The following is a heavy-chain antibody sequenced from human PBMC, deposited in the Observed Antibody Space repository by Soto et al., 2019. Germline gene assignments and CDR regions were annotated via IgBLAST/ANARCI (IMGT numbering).Heavy chain of an antibody. Sequence: QVQLVQSGAEVKKPGASVKVSCKASGYTFTNYYMHWVRQAPGQGLEWMGIINPSGGSTSYAQKCPGRVTMTRDASTSTVYMELSSLRSEDTAVYYCARGIAVAGTIFDYWGQGTLVTVSS. CDR3: ARGIAVAGTIFDY. CDR2: INPSGGST. V-gene: IGHV1-46*03. CDR1: GYTFTNYY. J-gene: IGHJ4*02. D-gene: IGHD6-19*01.